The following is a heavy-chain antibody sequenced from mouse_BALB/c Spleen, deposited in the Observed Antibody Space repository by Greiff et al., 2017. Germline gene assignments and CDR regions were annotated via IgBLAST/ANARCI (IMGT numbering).Heavy chain of an antibody. D-gene: IGHD2-1*01. V-gene: IGHV3-6*02. Sequence: EVKVEESGPGLVKPSQSLSLTCSVTGYSITSSYYCDWIRQFPGNKLEWKGYISYDGGNNYNPSLKNRIPITRDTSKNQFLLKLNSVTTEDAATYCCARASYGNPGFAYWGQGTLVTVSA. J-gene: IGHJ3*01. CDR3: ARASYGNPGFAY. CDR1: GYSITSSYY. CDR2: ISYDGGN.